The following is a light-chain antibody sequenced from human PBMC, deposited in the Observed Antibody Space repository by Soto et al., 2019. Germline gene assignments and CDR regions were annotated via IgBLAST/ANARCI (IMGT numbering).Light chain of an antibody. CDR2: DAS. V-gene: IGKV3-15*01. CDR1: QSVKSH. Sequence: EMVMTQSPATLSVPPGERATLSCRASQSVKSHLAWYHQKPGQAPRLLIYDASTRVAGVPARFSGSGSGTEFTLTISSVQSEDFAVYYCQQYNDWPPWTFGQGTKVDI. J-gene: IGKJ1*01. CDR3: QQYNDWPPWT.